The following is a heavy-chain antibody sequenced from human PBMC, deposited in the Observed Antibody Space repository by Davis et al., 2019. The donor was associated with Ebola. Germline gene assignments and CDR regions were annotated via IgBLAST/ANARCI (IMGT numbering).Heavy chain of an antibody. CDR1: GYTFTNYG. CDR2: ISANNGKT. V-gene: IGHV1-18*01. D-gene: IGHD1-1*01. Sequence: ASVKVSCKASGYTFTNYGISWVRQAPGQGLEWMGWISANNGKTNYVQKVQGRVTMTTDTSTSTAYMEVGSLRSDDTAVYYCARAQFPTTSDHWGQGTLVTVSS. CDR3: ARAQFPTTSDH. J-gene: IGHJ4*02.